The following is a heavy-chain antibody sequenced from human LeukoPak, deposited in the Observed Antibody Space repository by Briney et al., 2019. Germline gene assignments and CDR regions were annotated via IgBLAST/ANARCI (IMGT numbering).Heavy chain of an antibody. V-gene: IGHV1-2*02. CDR2: INPNSGGT. D-gene: IGHD4-11*01. CDR3: ARERLQNYNWFDP. Sequence: GASVKVSCKASGYTFTGYYMHWVRQAPGQGLYWMGWINPNSGGTNYAQKFQGRVTMTRDTSISTAYMELSRLRSDDTAVYYCARERLQNYNWFDPWGQGTLVTVSS. J-gene: IGHJ5*02. CDR1: GYTFTGYY.